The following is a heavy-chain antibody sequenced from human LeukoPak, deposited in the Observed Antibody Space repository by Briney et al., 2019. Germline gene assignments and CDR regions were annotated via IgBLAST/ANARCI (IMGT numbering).Heavy chain of an antibody. V-gene: IGHV3-33*06. CDR2: IWYDGSNK. CDR1: GVTFSSYG. D-gene: IGHD5-18*01. CDR3: AKVASWIQLWSLDC. J-gene: IGHJ4*02. Sequence: AGGSLRLSCAASGVTFSSYGMHWVRQSPGKGLGGVAVIWYDGSNKYYADSVKCRFTISRDNTKNTLYLQMNSLRDDDTAVYYCAKVASWIQLWSLDCWGRGTMVTVSS.